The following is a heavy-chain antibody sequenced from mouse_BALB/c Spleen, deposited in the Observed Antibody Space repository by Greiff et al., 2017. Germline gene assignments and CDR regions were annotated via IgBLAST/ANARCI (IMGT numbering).Heavy chain of an antibody. CDR2: ISYSGST. J-gene: IGHJ4*01. V-gene: IGHV3-2*02. CDR3: AREISYYAMDY. CDR1: GYSITSDYA. Sequence: EVKLMESGPGLVKPSQSLSLTCTVTGYSITSDYAWNWIRQFPGNKLEWMGYISYSGSTSYNPSLKSRISITRDTSKNQFFLQLNSVTTEDTATYYCAREISYYAMDYWGQGTSVTVSS.